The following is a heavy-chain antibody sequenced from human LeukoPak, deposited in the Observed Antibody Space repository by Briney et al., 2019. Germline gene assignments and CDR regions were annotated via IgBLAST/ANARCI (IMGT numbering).Heavy chain of an antibody. Sequence: SETLSLTCAVYGGSFSGYYWSWIRQPPGKGLEWIGEINHSGSTNYNPSLKSRVTISVDTSKNQFSLKLSSVTAADTAVYYCARSAMVRGVIVYWGQGTLVTVSS. J-gene: IGHJ4*02. CDR3: ARSAMVRGVIVY. V-gene: IGHV4-34*01. CDR1: GGSFSGYY. CDR2: INHSGST. D-gene: IGHD3-10*01.